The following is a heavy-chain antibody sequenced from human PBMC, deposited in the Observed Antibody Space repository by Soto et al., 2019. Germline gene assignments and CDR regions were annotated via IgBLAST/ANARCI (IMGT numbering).Heavy chain of an antibody. CDR2: IKQDGSEK. CDR1: GFTFSSYW. Sequence: GGSLRLSCAASGFTFSSYWMSWVRQAPGKGLEWVANIKQDGSEKYYVDSVKGRFTISRDNAKNSLYLQMNSLRAEDTAVYYCARDALNIAAATHFDYWGQGTLVTVSS. J-gene: IGHJ4*02. V-gene: IGHV3-7*01. D-gene: IGHD6-13*01. CDR3: ARDALNIAAATHFDY.